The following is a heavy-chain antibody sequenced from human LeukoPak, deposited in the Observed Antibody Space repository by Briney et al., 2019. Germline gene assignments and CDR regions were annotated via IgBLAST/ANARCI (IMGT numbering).Heavy chain of an antibody. CDR1: GYTFTSYY. V-gene: IGHV1-46*01. J-gene: IGHJ6*02. Sequence: ASVKVSCQASGYTFTSYYMHWVRQAPGQGLEWMGIINPSGGSTSYAQKFQGRVTMTRDMSTSTVYMELRSLRSDDTAVYYCARDPPPDSSGWLRYYYYGMDVWGQGTTVTVSS. D-gene: IGHD6-19*01. CDR2: INPSGGST. CDR3: ARDPPPDSSGWLRYYYYGMDV.